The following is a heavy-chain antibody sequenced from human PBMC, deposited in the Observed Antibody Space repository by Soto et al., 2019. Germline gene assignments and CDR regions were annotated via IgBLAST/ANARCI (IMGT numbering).Heavy chain of an antibody. D-gene: IGHD2-2*01. Sequence: GGSLRLSCTVSGFAFNNYDINWGRQAPGKGLEWVSSISKSDCTYYSDSVKGRFTISRDNAKNSVSLQMNTLRVEDTAVYYCAREDSIIIPAVSDFWGQGTLVNVSS. CDR1: GFAFNNYD. CDR3: AREDSIIIPAVSDF. CDR2: ISKSDCT. J-gene: IGHJ4*02. V-gene: IGHV3-21*01.